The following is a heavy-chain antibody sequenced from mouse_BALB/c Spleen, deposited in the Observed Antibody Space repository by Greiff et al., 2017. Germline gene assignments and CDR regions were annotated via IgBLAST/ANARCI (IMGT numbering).Heavy chain of an antibody. V-gene: IGHV1-80*01. CDR2: IYPGDGDT. Sequence: VKLQESGAELVRPGSSVKISCKASGYTFSSYWMNWVKQRPGQGLEWIGQIYPGDGDTNYNGKFKGKATLTADKSSSTAYMQHNSLTSEDSAVYYCARGDCYLGYWGQGTLVTVSA. CDR1: GYTFSSYW. J-gene: IGHJ3*01. CDR3: ARGDCYLGY. D-gene: IGHD2-3*01.